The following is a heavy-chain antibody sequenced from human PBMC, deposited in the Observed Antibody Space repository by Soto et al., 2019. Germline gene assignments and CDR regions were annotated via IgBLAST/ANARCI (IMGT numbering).Heavy chain of an antibody. CDR2: MSYSGST. CDR3: ARANRVVVHFDY. Sequence: PSETLSLTCTVSGGSVSSGSYYWSWIRQPPGKGLEWIGYMSYSGSTNHNPSLKSRVTISVDTSKNQFSLKLSSVTAADTAVYYCARANRVVVHFDYWGQGTLVTVSS. CDR1: GGSVSSGSYY. D-gene: IGHD2-15*01. J-gene: IGHJ4*02. V-gene: IGHV4-61*01.